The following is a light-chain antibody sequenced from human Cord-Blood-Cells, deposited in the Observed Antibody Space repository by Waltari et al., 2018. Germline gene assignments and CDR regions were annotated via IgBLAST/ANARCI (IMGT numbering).Light chain of an antibody. CDR3: QQYNSYWT. J-gene: IGKJ1*01. V-gene: IGKV1-5*03. CDR1: QSISSW. Sequence: DIQMTQSPSNLSASVGDRVTNTCRASQSISSWLAWYQQKPGKAPKLLIYKASSLESGVPSRFSGSGSGTEFTLTISSLQPDDFATYYCQQYNSYWTFGQGTKVEIK. CDR2: KAS.